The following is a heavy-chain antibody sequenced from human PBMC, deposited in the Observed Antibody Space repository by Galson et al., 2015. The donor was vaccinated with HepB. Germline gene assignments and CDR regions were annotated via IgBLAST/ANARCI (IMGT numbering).Heavy chain of an antibody. J-gene: IGHJ5*02. CDR1: GYSFTSYW. Sequence: QSGAEVKKPGESLQLSCKGSGYSFTSYWIGWVRQMPGKGLEWMGIIYTGDSDTRYSPSFQGQVTISADKSISTAYLQWSSLKASDTAMDYCALTPALAYGDWRLGSWFDPWGQGTLVTVSS. V-gene: IGHV5-51*01. CDR3: ALTPALAYGDWRLGSWFDP. CDR2: IYTGDSDT. D-gene: IGHD4-17*01.